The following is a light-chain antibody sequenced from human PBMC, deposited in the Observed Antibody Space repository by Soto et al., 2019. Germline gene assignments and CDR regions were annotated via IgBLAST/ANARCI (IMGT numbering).Light chain of an antibody. CDR3: QQRSN. J-gene: IGKJ5*01. V-gene: IGKV3-11*01. Sequence: EIVLTQSPATLSLSPGERATLSCRASQTVGRSLAWYQQKPGQAPRLLIYDASNRATGIPARFSGSGSGTDFTLTISSLEPEDFAVYYCQQRSNFGQGTRLEIK. CDR1: QTVGRS. CDR2: DAS.